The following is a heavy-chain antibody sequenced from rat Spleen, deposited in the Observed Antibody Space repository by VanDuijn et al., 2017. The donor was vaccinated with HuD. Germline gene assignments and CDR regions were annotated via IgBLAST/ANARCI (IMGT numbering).Heavy chain of an antibody. V-gene: IGHV2-43*01. CDR2: IWTGGST. Sequence: QVQLKESGPGLVQPSQTLSLTCTVSGFSLTSYHVSWVRQPPGKGLEWMGVIWTGGSTDYNSALKSRLSISRDTSKSQVFLKMNSLQTEDIATYYCARESLNGFDYWGQGVMVTVSS. D-gene: IGHD1-5*01. J-gene: IGHJ2*01. CDR3: ARESLNGFDY. CDR1: GFSLTSYH.